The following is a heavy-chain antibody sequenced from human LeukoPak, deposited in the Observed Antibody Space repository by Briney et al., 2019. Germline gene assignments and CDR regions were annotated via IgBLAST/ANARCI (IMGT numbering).Heavy chain of an antibody. CDR3: AREAADSSGRMDWFDP. CDR1: GGSISSYY. Sequence: SSETLSLTCTVSGGSISSYYWSWIRQPPGKGLEWIGYIYYSGSTNYNPSLKSRVTISVDTSKNQFSLKLSSVTAADTAVYYCAREAADSSGRMDWFDPWGQGTLVTVSS. J-gene: IGHJ5*02. V-gene: IGHV4-59*12. CDR2: IYYSGST. D-gene: IGHD3-22*01.